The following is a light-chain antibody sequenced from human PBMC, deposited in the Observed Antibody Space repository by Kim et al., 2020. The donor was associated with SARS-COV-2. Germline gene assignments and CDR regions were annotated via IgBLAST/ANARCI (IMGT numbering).Light chain of an antibody. CDR3: QQYSDSFRT. V-gene: IGKV3-20*01. CDR2: AAS. J-gene: IGKJ1*01. Sequence: EIVLTQSPDTLSLPPGERATLSCRASQSVTDLAWYQKKPGQAPRILIFAASNRATGIPDRFSGSGSGTDFTLTISRLEPEDFAVYYCQQYSDSFRTFGQGTKV. CDR1: QSVTD.